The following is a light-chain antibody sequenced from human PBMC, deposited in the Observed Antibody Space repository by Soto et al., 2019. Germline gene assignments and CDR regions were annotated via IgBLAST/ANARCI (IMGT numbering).Light chain of an antibody. CDR3: SSYTSSSIV. J-gene: IGLJ1*01. Sequence: QSALTQPASVSGSPGQSITISCTGTSSDVGGYNYVSWYQQHPGKAPKLMIYEVSNRPSGVSNRFSGSKSGNTASLTISGLQAEDEADYYCSSYTSSSIVFGTGTKLTV. CDR1: SSDVGGYNY. V-gene: IGLV2-14*01. CDR2: EVS.